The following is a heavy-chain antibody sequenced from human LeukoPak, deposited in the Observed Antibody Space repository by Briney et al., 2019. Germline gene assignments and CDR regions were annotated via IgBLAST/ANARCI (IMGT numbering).Heavy chain of an antibody. CDR2: INHSGST. CDR3: ARDYAYYDSSGYTFDYYYYGMDV. Sequence: SETLSLTCAVYGGSFSGYYWSWVRQPPGKGLEWIGEINHSGSTNYNPSLKSRVTISVDTSKNQFSLKLGSVTAADTAVYYCARDYAYYDSSGYTFDYYYYGMDVWGQGTTVTVSS. J-gene: IGHJ6*02. D-gene: IGHD3-22*01. V-gene: IGHV4-34*01. CDR1: GGSFSGYY.